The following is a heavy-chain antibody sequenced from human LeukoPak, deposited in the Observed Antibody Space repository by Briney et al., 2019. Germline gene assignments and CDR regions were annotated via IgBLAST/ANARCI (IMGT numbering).Heavy chain of an antibody. J-gene: IGHJ5*02. CDR2: MNPNSGNT. CDR1: GYTFTSYD. D-gene: IGHD5-12*01. Sequence: GASVKVSCKASGYTFTSYDINWVRQATGQGLEWMGLMNPNSGNTGYAQKFQGRVTMTRNTSISTAYMELSSLRSEDTAVYYCARVSWEATIGIDPWAREPWSPSPQ. CDR3: ARVSWEATIGIDP. V-gene: IGHV1-8*01.